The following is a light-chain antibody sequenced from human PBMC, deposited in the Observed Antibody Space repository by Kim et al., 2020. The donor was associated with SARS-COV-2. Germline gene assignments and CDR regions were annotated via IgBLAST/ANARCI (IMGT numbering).Light chain of an antibody. Sequence: LTQPASVSGSPGQSITISCTGTSSDVGGYNYVSWYQQHPGKAPKLMIYDVSNRPSGVSNRFSGSKSGNTASLTISGLQTEDEADYYCSSYTSSSTLVFGTGTKVTVL. CDR3: SSYTSSSTLV. J-gene: IGLJ1*01. CDR1: SSDVGGYNY. CDR2: DVS. V-gene: IGLV2-14*03.